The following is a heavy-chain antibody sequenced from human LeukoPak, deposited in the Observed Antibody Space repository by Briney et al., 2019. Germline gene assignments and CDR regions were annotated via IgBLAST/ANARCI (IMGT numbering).Heavy chain of an antibody. V-gene: IGHV3-11*04. CDR2: ISSSGSTI. CDR1: GFTFSDYY. D-gene: IGHD3-10*01. CDR3: ARDYYGSGSYYNLDDAFDI. J-gene: IGHJ3*02. Sequence: GGSLRLSCAASGFTFSDYYMSWIRQAPGKGLEWVSYISSSGSTIYYADSVKGRFTISRDNAKNSLYLQMNSLRAEDTAVYYCARDYYGSGSYYNLDDAFDIWGQGTMVTVSS.